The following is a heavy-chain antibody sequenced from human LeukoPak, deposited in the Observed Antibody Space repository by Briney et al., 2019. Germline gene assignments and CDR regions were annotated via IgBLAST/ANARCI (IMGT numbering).Heavy chain of an antibody. V-gene: IGHV4-59*01. Sequence: SETLSLTCAVYGGSFSGYYWSWIRQPPGKGLEWIGYIYYTGSTNYNPSLTSRVTISVDTSKNQFSLKLTSVTAADTAVYYCARGPHWVTGDYDAFDIWGQGTMVTVSS. CDR2: IYYTGST. CDR1: GGSFSGYY. CDR3: ARGPHWVTGDYDAFDI. J-gene: IGHJ3*02. D-gene: IGHD4-17*01.